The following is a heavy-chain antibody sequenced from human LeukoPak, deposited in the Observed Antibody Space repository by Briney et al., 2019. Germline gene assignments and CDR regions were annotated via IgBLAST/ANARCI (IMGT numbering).Heavy chain of an antibody. CDR3: ARHSGSNLGAFDI. CDR2: IYYSGST. CDR1: GVSISSYY. Sequence: PSGTLSLTCTVSGVSISSYYWSWVRQPPGKGLEWVGYIYYSGSTNYNPSPMSRVSISVDTSKNQFSLKLSSVTAADTAVYYCARHSGSNLGAFDIWGQGTMVTVSS. J-gene: IGHJ3*02. V-gene: IGHV4-59*08. D-gene: IGHD1-26*01.